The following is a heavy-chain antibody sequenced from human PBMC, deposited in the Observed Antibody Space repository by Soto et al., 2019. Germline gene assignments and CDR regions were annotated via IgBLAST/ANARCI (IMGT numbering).Heavy chain of an antibody. CDR1: GFTFSNAW. Sequence: GGSLRLSCAASGFTFSNAWMSWVRQAPGKGLEWVGRIKSKTDGGTTDYAAPVKGRFTISRDDSKNTLYLQMNSLKTEDTAVYYCTTEVPTAVVAATSVFDYWGQGTLVTVSS. J-gene: IGHJ4*02. CDR3: TTEVPTAVVAATSVFDY. D-gene: IGHD2-15*01. CDR2: IKSKTDGGTT. V-gene: IGHV3-15*01.